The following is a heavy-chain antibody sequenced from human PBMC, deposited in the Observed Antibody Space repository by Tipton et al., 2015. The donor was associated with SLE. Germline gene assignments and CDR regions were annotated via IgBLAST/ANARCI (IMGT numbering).Heavy chain of an antibody. J-gene: IGHJ4*02. CDR1: ADSFTHYH. CDR3: AREIGGGSNDY. V-gene: IGHV4-59*12. CDR2: VYFDGST. Sequence: TLSLTCTVSADSFTHYHWSWIRQSPGKGLEWIGYVYFDGSTNYNPSLKSRVTISVDTSKNQFSLKLSSVTAADTAVYYCAREIGGGSNDYWGQGTLVTVSS. D-gene: IGHD1-26*01.